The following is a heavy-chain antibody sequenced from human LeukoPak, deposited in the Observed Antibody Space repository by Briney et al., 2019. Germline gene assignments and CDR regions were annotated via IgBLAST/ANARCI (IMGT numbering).Heavy chain of an antibody. CDR3: ARALYSSGWHGAFDY. J-gene: IGHJ4*02. Sequence: GGSLRLSCAASGFTFSSYWMSWVRQAPGKGLEWVANIKQDGSEKYYVDSVKGRFTISRDNAKNSLYLQMNSLRAEDTAVYYCARALYSSGWHGAFDYWGQGTLVTVSS. CDR1: GFTFSSYW. CDR2: IKQDGSEK. D-gene: IGHD6-19*01. V-gene: IGHV3-7*01.